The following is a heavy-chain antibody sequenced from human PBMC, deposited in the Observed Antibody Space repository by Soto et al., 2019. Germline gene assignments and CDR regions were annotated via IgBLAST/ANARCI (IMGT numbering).Heavy chain of an antibody. V-gene: IGHV1-69*12. CDR1: GGTFSSYA. D-gene: IGHD2-2*02. CDR3: ARAMGFVLVPAAISDAFDI. CDR2: IIPIFGTA. Sequence: QVQLVQSGAEVKKPGSSVKVSCKASGGTFSSYAISWVRQAPGQGLEWMGGIIPIFGTANYAQKFQGRVTITADESTSTAYMELSSLRSEDTAVYYCARAMGFVLVPAAISDAFDIWGQGTMVTVSS. J-gene: IGHJ3*02.